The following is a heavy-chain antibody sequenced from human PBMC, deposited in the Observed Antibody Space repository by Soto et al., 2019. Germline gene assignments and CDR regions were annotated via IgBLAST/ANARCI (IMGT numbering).Heavy chain of an antibody. CDR2: INPSGGST. CDR1: GYTFTSYY. CDR3: ARDLPETRGYSGYDSGIGWFDP. V-gene: IGHV1-46*03. D-gene: IGHD5-12*01. Sequence: ASVKVSCKASGYTFTSYYVHWVRQTPGQGLEWMGIINPSGGSTSYAQKFQGRVTMTRDTSTSTVYMELSSLRSEDTAVYYCARDLPETRGYSGYDSGIGWFDPWGQGTLVTVSS. J-gene: IGHJ5*02.